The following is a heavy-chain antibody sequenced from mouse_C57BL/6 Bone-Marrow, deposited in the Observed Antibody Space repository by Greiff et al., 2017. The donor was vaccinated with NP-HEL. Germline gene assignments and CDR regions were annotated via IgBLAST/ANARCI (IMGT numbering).Heavy chain of an antibody. V-gene: IGHV7-3*01. J-gene: IGHJ4*01. CDR2: IRNKANGYTT. D-gene: IGHD2-4*01. CDR3: ARSIYYDYADDPFYAMDY. Sequence: EVQLVESGGGLVQPGGSLSLSCAASGFTFTDYYMSWVRQPPGKALEWLGFIRNKANGYTTESSASVKGRFTISRDNSQSILYLQMNALRAEGSATYYCARSIYYDYADDPFYAMDYWGQGTSVTVSS. CDR1: GFTFTDYY.